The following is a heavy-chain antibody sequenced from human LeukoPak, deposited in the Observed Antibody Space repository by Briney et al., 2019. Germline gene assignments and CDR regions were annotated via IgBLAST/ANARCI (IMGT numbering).Heavy chain of an antibody. CDR2: TYYMSKWYN. Sequence: SQTLSLTCAISGDSVSSNSAACNWIRQSPSRCLVWLARTYYMSKWYNEYAVSVKSRITINPDTAKNQFSLQLNSVTPEDTAVYYCARGVGLTGFVYWGQGILVTVSS. CDR3: ARGVGLTGFVY. V-gene: IGHV6-1*01. J-gene: IGHJ4*02. CDR1: GDSVSSNSAA. D-gene: IGHD7-27*01.